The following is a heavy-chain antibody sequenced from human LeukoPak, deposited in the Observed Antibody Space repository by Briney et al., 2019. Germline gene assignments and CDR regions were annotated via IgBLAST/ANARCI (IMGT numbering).Heavy chain of an antibody. V-gene: IGHV3-23*01. CDR3: AKEGIDYDILTGYGSAEYFQH. Sequence: GGSLRLSCAASGFTFSTYVMSWVRQAPGKGLEWVSAISGGGGSTYYADFVKGRFTISRDNAKKTLYLQMSSLRVEDTAVYFCAKEGIDYDILTGYGSAEYFQHWGQGTLVTVSS. CDR1: GFTFSTYV. D-gene: IGHD3-9*01. CDR2: ISGGGGST. J-gene: IGHJ1*01.